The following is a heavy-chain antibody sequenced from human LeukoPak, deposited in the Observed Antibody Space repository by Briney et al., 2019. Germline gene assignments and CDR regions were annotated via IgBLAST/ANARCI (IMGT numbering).Heavy chain of an antibody. Sequence: GGSLGLSCAASGFTFSSYSMNWVRQAPGKGLEWVSYISSSSTTIYYADSVKGRFTVSRDNAKNSLYLQMNSLRDEDTTVYYCAREGYSYGRNYFDYWGQGTLVTVSS. CDR2: ISSSSTTI. CDR3: AREGYSYGRNYFDY. CDR1: GFTFSSYS. J-gene: IGHJ4*02. V-gene: IGHV3-48*02. D-gene: IGHD5-18*01.